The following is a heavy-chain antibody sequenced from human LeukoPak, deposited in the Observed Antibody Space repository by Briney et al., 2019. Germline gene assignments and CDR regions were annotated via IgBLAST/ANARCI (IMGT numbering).Heavy chain of an antibody. V-gene: IGHV3-48*03. Sequence: GGSLRLSCAASGFTFSNYEMIWVPQPPGRGLEWLLYVSVSGGAMEYAHSVKGRFTTSRDDAKNTLYLQMNTLRAEDTAIYYCARKTDRPGAVGRDRYFDLWGRGTLVTVSS. D-gene: IGHD6-13*01. CDR2: VSVSGGAM. J-gene: IGHJ2*01. CDR3: ARKTDRPGAVGRDRYFDL. CDR1: GFTFSNYE.